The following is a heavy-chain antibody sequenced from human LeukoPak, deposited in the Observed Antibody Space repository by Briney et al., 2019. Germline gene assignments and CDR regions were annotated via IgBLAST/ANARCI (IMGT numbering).Heavy chain of an antibody. CDR2: IYYSGST. Sequence: PSETLSLTCTVSGGSISSHYWSWIRQPPGEGLEWIGYIYYSGSTNYNPSLKSRVTISVDTSKNQFSLKLSSVTAADTAVYYCARAEQWLPDYYFDYWGQGTLVTVSS. CDR1: GGSISSHY. V-gene: IGHV4-59*11. J-gene: IGHJ4*02. D-gene: IGHD6-19*01. CDR3: ARAEQWLPDYYFDY.